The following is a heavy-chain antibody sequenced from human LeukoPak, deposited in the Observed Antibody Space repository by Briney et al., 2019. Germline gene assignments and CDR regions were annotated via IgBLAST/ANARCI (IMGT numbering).Heavy chain of an antibody. V-gene: IGHV3-30*18. CDR1: GFTFSSYG. CDR2: ISYDGSNK. D-gene: IGHD3-3*01. J-gene: IGHJ3*02. CDR3: AKDILTIFGVVSAFDI. Sequence: GGSLRLSCAASGFTFSSYGMHWVRQAPGKGLEWVAVISYDGSNKYYADSVKGRFTISRDNSKNTLYLQMNSLRAEDTAVYYCAKDILTIFGVVSAFDIWGQGTMVTVSS.